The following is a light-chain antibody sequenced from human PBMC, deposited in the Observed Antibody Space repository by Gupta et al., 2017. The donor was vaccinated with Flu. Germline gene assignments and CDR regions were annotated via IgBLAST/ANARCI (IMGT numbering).Light chain of an antibody. CDR1: QSVSSY. J-gene: IGKJ4*01. Sequence: EIVSTQSPATLSLSPGERATLSCRASQSVSSYLAWYQQKPGQAPRLLIYDASNRATGIPARCSGSGLGTDVTLTISSREQEDFAVYYCQQRSNWPTLTFGGGTKVEIK. V-gene: IGKV3-11*01. CDR2: DAS. CDR3: QQRSNWPTLT.